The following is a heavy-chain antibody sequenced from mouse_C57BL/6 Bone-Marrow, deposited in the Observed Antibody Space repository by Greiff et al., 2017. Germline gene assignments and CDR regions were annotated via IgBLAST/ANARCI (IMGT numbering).Heavy chain of an antibody. V-gene: IGHV14-4*01. Sequence: EVQLQQSGAELVRPGASVKLSCTASGFNIKDDYMHWVKQRPEQGLEWIGWIDPENGDTEYASQFPGQAPITADTSTNTAYLQLSSLTSEDTDVYYCTTVYDGYYWFAYWGQGTLVTVSA. J-gene: IGHJ3*01. CDR2: IDPENGDT. CDR1: GFNIKDDY. CDR3: TTVYDGYYWFAY. D-gene: IGHD2-3*01.